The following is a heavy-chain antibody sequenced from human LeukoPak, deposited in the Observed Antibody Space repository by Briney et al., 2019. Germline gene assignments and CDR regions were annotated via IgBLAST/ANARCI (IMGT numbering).Heavy chain of an antibody. CDR2: IRSKAYGGTT. CDR1: GFTFSSYA. J-gene: IGHJ6*03. V-gene: IGHV3-49*04. CDR3: TRPYSSGLFPYYYYMDV. Sequence: PGGSLRLSCAASGFTFSSYAMSWVRQAPGKGLEWVGFIRSKAYGGTTEYAASVKGRFTISRDDSKSIAYLQMNSLKTEDTAVYYCTRPYSSGLFPYYYYMDVWGKGTTVTVSS. D-gene: IGHD6-19*01.